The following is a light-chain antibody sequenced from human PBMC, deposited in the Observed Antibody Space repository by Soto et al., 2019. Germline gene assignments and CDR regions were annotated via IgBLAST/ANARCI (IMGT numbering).Light chain of an antibody. Sequence: QSVLTQPPSASGSPGQSVTISCTGTSSDVGGYNYVSWYQHHPGKAPQLIIYEVSQRPSGVPGRFSGSKSGNTASLTVSGLQAEDEADYYCSSHAGSNNLKMVFGGGTKVTVL. CDR1: SSDVGGYNY. CDR3: SSHAGSNNLKMV. CDR2: EVS. V-gene: IGLV2-8*01. J-gene: IGLJ2*01.